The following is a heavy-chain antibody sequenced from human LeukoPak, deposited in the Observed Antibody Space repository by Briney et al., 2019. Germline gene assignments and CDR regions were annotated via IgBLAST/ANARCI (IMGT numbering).Heavy chain of an antibody. V-gene: IGHV3-33*01. J-gene: IGHJ6*02. D-gene: IGHD3-10*01. CDR3: ARDVTMVRGVSYGMDV. CDR1: RFTFSSYD. Sequence: GRSLRLSCAASRFTFSSYDMHWVRQAPGKGLEGVAVIWYDGSNKYYADAVKGRFTISRDKYKDTLYLQMHSMRAEDMAVYYRARDVTMVRGVSYGMDVWGQGTTVTVSS. CDR2: IWYDGSNK.